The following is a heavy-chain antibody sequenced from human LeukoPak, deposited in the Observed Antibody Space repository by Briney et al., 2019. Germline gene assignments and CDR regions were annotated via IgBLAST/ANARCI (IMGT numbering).Heavy chain of an antibody. V-gene: IGHV4-39*01. CDR1: GGSISSSSYY. CDR2: IYYSGSP. Sequence: SETLSLTCTVSGGSISSSSYYWGWIRQPPGKGLEWIGSIYYSGSPYYNPSLKSRVTISVDTSKNQFSLKLSSVTAADTAVYYCARRPNYCSGTSCYFDYWGQGTLVTVSS. CDR3: ARRPNYCSGTSCYFDY. D-gene: IGHD2-2*01. J-gene: IGHJ4*02.